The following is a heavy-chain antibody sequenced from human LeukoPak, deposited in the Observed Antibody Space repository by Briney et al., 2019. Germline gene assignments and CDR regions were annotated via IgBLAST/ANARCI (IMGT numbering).Heavy chain of an antibody. CDR3: ARQGTITYAYFDY. CDR2: IYYSGST. Sequence: KASETLSLTCTVSGGSISSYYWSWIRQPPGKGLEWIGYIYYSGSTNYNPSLESRVTTSADTSKNQFSLRLTSVAAADTAVYYCARQGTITYAYFDYWSQGTLVTVSS. J-gene: IGHJ4*02. CDR1: GGSISSYY. V-gene: IGHV4-59*08. D-gene: IGHD2-2*01.